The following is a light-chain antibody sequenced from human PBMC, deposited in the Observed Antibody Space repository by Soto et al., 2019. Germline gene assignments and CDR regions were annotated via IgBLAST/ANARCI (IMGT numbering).Light chain of an antibody. CDR1: SSDVGTYNY. V-gene: IGLV2-14*01. Sequence: QSALTQPASVSGSPGQSITISCTGTSSDVGTYNYVSWYQHHPSKAPKLIIYEVNNRPSGVSNRFSGSKSGSTASLTISGLQAEDEADYHCTSYTRDTALVFGTGTKVTVL. CDR3: TSYTRDTALV. CDR2: EVN. J-gene: IGLJ1*01.